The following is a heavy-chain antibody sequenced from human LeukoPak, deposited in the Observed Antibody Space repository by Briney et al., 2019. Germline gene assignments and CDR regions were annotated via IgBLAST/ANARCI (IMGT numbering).Heavy chain of an antibody. CDR2: ISSSGSTI. V-gene: IGHV3-48*03. CDR3: AREGYDSSGYYY. CDR1: GFTFSSYE. D-gene: IGHD3-22*01. Sequence: PGGSLRLSCAASGFTFSSYEMNWARQAPGKGLEWVSYISSSGSTIYYADSVKGRFTISRDNAKNSLYLQMNSLRAEDTAVYYCAREGYDSSGYYYWGQGTLVTVSS. J-gene: IGHJ4*02.